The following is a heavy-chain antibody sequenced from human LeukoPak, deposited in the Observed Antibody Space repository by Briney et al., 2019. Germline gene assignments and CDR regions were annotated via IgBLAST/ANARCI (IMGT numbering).Heavy chain of an antibody. CDR3: AREGTVTLYYFDY. V-gene: IGHV3-7*01. CDR1: GFTFSSYW. Sequence: GGSLRLSCAASGFTFSSYWMSWVRQAPGKGLEWVANIKQDGSEKYYVDSVKGRFTISRDNAKNSLYLRMNSLRAEDTAVYYCAREGTVTLYYFDYWGQGTLVTVSS. CDR2: IKQDGSEK. D-gene: IGHD4-17*01. J-gene: IGHJ4*02.